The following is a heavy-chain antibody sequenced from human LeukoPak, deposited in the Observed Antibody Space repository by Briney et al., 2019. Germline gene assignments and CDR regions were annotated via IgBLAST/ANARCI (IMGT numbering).Heavy chain of an antibody. CDR3: ASWRIAGGY. V-gene: IGHV3-21*01. D-gene: IGHD1-26*01. J-gene: IGHJ4*02. CDR2: ISSSSSYI. Sequence: GGSLRLSCAASGFTFSSYSMNWVRQAPGKGLEWVSSISSSSSYIYYADSVKGRFTISRDNAKNSLHLQMNSLRAEDTAVYYCASWRIAGGYWGQGTLVTVSS. CDR1: GFTFSSYS.